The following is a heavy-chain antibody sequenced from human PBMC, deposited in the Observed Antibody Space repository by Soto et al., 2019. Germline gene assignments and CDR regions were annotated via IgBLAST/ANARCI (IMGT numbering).Heavy chain of an antibody. V-gene: IGHV3-30-3*01. CDR1: GFMFRSYA. CDR3: ARDGGGTGYQACEN. CDR2: ISYDGNNK. Sequence: QVQLVESGGDVVQPGTSLRLSCAASGFMFRSYALHWVRQAPGKGLEWVAVISYDGNNKYVGESVKGRFTISRDMSQNTVYLQMNNLRVEDTAIYYCARDGGGTGYQACENWGQGTLVTVSS. D-gene: IGHD3-9*01. J-gene: IGHJ4*02.